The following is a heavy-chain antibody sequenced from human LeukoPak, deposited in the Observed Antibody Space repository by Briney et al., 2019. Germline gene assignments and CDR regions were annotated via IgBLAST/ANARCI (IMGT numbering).Heavy chain of an antibody. CDR2: IYYSGST. J-gene: IGHJ6*02. CDR3: ARHDYYYYGMDV. V-gene: IGHV4-59*08. Sequence: SETLSLTCTVSGGSISSYYWSWIRQPPGKGLEWIGYIYYSGSTNYNPSLKSRVTVSVDTSKNQFSLKLSSVTAADTAVYYCARHDYYYYGMDVWGQGTTVTVSS. CDR1: GGSISSYY.